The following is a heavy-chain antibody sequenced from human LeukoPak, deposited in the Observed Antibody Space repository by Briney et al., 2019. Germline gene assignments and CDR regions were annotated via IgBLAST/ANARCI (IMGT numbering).Heavy chain of an antibody. J-gene: IGHJ4*02. CDR2: IYYSGST. V-gene: IGHV4-31*03. D-gene: IGHD3-10*01. CDR3: AGRITMVRGVDY. CDR1: GGSISSGGYY. Sequence: PSETLSLTCTVSGGSISSGGYYWSWIRQHPGKGLEWIGYIYYSGSTYYNPSLKSRVTISVDTSKNQFSLKLSSVTAADTAVYYCAGRITMVRGVDYWGQGTLVTVSS.